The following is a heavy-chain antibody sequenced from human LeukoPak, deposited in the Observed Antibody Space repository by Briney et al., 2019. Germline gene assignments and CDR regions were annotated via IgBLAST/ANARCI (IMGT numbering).Heavy chain of an antibody. J-gene: IGHJ4*02. CDR1: GFTFSSYA. Sequence: GGSLRLSCAASGFTFSSYAMSWVRQAPGKGLEWVSLISGSGGTTYYADSVMGRFTISRDNSKNTLYLQMNSLRAEDTAVYYCAALTTDFDYWGQGTLVTVSS. CDR3: AALTTDFDY. CDR2: ISGSGGTT. V-gene: IGHV3-23*01. D-gene: IGHD4/OR15-4a*01.